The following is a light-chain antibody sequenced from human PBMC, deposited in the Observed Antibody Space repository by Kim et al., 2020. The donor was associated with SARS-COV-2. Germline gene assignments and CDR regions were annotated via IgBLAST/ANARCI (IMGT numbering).Light chain of an antibody. J-gene: IGKJ2*01. Sequence: EIVMTQSPATLSVSPGERATLSCRASQSVRSNLAWYQQKVGQAPRLLIYDASTRATGIPARFSGSGSGTDFTLTISSLQSEDLAVYYCQQYNNWPPYTFGQGTKLEI. CDR2: DAS. CDR3: QQYNNWPPYT. CDR1: QSVRSN. V-gene: IGKV3-15*01.